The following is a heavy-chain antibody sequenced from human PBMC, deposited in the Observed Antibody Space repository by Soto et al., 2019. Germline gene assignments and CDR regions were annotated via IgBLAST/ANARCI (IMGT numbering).Heavy chain of an antibody. CDR1: GFTFGDYA. CDR2: TRSKAYGGTT. Sequence: PGGSLRLSCTASGFTFGDYAMSWVRQAPGKGLEWVGFTRSKAYGGTTEYAASVKGRFTISRDDSKSIAYLQMNSLKTEDTAVYYCTREGGSGYYYVYWYFDLWGRGTLVTVSS. D-gene: IGHD3-22*01. V-gene: IGHV3-49*04. CDR3: TREGGSGYYYVYWYFDL. J-gene: IGHJ2*01.